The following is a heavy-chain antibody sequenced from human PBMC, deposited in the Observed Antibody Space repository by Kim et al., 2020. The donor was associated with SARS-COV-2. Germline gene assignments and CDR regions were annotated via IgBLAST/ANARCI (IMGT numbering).Heavy chain of an antibody. CDR2: IYGTGET. Sequence: SETLSLICTVSGGSVTSDYWSWIRQPAGKGLEWIGRIYGTGETNYNPSFRSRVTMSLDTTNNQLSLKLTSVTAADTAVYFCARGLYGSVEAYWGRGP. D-gene: IGHD2-2*02. CDR3: ARGLYGSVEAY. V-gene: IGHV4-4*07. CDR1: GGSVTSDY. J-gene: IGHJ4*02.